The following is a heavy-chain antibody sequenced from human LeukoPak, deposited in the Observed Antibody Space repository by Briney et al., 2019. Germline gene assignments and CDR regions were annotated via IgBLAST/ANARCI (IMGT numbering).Heavy chain of an antibody. D-gene: IGHD2-15*01. CDR1: GYAFTSYD. CDR3: AREDGYYYYMDV. J-gene: IGHJ6*03. V-gene: IGHV1-8*01. Sequence: ASVKVSCKASGYAFTSYDINWVRQATGQGLEWMGWMNPNSGNTGYAQKFQGRVTMTRNTSISTAYMELSSLRSEDTAVYYCAREDGYYYYMDVWGKGTTVTISS. CDR2: MNPNSGNT.